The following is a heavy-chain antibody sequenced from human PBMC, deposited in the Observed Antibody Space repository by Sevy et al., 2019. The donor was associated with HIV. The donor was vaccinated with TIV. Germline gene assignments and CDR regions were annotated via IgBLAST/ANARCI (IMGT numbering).Heavy chain of an antibody. CDR2: LKSVESST. Sequence: GGSLRLSCAASGFPLSGYWMHWVRQVPGEGLVWVSRLKSVESSTTYADSVKGRFTVSRDNAKNTVYLQMNSLRAEDTAVYYCAKGGSTSGYYLNYFAYWGQETLVTVSS. CDR1: GFPLSGYW. D-gene: IGHD3-22*01. J-gene: IGHJ4*02. CDR3: AKGGSTSGYYLNYFAY. V-gene: IGHV3-74*01.